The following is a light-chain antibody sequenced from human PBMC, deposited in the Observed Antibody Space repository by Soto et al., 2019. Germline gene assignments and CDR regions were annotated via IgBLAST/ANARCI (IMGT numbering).Light chain of an antibody. Sequence: QSALTQPASVSGSPGQSITISCTGTSSDVGGYNYVSWYQQHPGKAPKLRIYEVRNRPSGVSNRFSGSKSGNTATLTNSGLKAEDEADYDCSSYTSSSTLVFGGGTQLTVL. J-gene: IGLJ2*01. CDR3: SSYTSSSTLV. CDR2: EVR. V-gene: IGLV2-14*01. CDR1: SSDVGGYNY.